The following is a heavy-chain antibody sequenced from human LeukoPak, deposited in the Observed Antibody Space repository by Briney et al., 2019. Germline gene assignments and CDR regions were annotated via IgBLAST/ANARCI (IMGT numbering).Heavy chain of an antibody. J-gene: IGHJ4*02. Sequence: SETLSLTCTVSGGSIGSSSYYWGWIRQPPGKGLEWIGSIYYSGSTYYNPSLKSRVTISVDTSKNQFSLKLSSVTAADTAVYYCARILRYFDWLLMDGNFDYWGQGTLVTVSS. CDR1: GGSIGSSSYY. D-gene: IGHD3-9*01. CDR3: ARILRYFDWLLMDGNFDY. CDR2: IYYSGST. V-gene: IGHV4-39*01.